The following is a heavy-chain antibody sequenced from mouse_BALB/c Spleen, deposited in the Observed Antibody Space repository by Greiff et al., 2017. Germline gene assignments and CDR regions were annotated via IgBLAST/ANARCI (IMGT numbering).Heavy chain of an antibody. Sequence: EVQLVESGGGLVQPGGSLRLSCATSGFTFTDYYMSWVRQPPGKALEWLGFISNKANGYTTEYSASVKGRFTISRDNSQSILYLQMDTLRAEDSATYYCASRLTWYFDVWGAGTTVTVSA. CDR2: ISNKANGYTT. J-gene: IGHJ1*01. CDR3: ASRLTWYFDV. D-gene: IGHD1-3*01. CDR1: GFTFTDYY. V-gene: IGHV7-3*02.